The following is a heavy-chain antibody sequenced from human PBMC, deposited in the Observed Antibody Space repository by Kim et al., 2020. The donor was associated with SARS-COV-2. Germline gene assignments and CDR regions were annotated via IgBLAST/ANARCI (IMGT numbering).Heavy chain of an antibody. V-gene: IGHV3-30*04. CDR3: ARDTGIAGIYYYYGMDV. D-gene: IGHD6-13*01. J-gene: IGHJ6*02. CDR1: GFTFSSYA. CDR2: ISYDGSNK. Sequence: GRSLRLSCAASGFTFSSYAMHWVRQAPGKGLEWVAVISYDGSNKYYADSVKGRFTISRDNSKNTLYLQMNSLRAEDTAVYYCARDTGIAGIYYYYGMDVWGQGTTVTVSS.